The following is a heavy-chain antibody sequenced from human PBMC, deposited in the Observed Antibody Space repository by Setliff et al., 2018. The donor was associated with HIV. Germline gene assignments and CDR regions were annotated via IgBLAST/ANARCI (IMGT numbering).Heavy chain of an antibody. Sequence: PGGSLRLSCAASGFIFDDYAMHWVRQAPGKGLEWVSYIHSSGTVMNYADSVKGRFSVSRDNIENSLYLQMNSLRAEDTGVYYCARVKRGTPPSYWGQGTLVTVSS. CDR1: GFIFDDYA. CDR3: ARVKRGTPPSY. V-gene: IGHV3-48*03. J-gene: IGHJ4*02. CDR2: IHSSGTVM.